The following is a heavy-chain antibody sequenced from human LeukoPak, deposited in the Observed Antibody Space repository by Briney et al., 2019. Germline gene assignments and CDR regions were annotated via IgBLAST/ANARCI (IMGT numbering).Heavy chain of an antibody. D-gene: IGHD2-15*01. CDR2: FYYSGST. CDR3: ARDGSYCSGGSCYPLDY. Sequence: SETLSLTCSVSGGSISSTGHYWGWIRQPPGRGLEWIGSFYYSGSTYYNPSLESRVTISLDTSKSQFSLKLSSVTAADTAVYYCARDGSYCSGGSCYPLDYWGQGTLVIVSS. CDR1: GGSISSTGHY. J-gene: IGHJ4*02. V-gene: IGHV4-39*07.